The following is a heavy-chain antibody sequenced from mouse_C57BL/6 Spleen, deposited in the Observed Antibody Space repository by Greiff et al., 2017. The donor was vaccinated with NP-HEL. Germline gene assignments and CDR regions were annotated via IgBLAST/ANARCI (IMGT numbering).Heavy chain of an antibody. V-gene: IGHV5-2*03. Sequence: DVMLVESGGGLVQPGESLKLSCESNEYEFPSHDMSWVRKTPEKRLELVAAINSDGGSTYYPDTMERRFIISRDITKKTLYLQMSSLRSEDTAVYYCARLGGTGWFAYWGQGTLVTVAA. CDR3: ARLGGTGWFAY. J-gene: IGHJ3*01. CDR1: EYEFPSHD. CDR2: INSDGGST. D-gene: IGHD4-1*01.